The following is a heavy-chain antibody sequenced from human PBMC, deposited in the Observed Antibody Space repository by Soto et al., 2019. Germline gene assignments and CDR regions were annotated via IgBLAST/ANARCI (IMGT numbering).Heavy chain of an antibody. V-gene: IGHV4-59*01. CDR2: IYYSGST. CDR3: ARDGSRYDFWSGPYYFDY. J-gene: IGHJ4*02. D-gene: IGHD3-3*01. Sequence: QVQLQESGPGLVKPSETLSLTCTVSGGSISTYYWSWIRQPPGKGLEWIGYIYYSGSTNYNPSLKSRVTISVDTSKIQFSLKLSSVSAADTAVYYCARDGSRYDFWSGPYYFDYCGQGTLVTVSS. CDR1: GGSISTYY.